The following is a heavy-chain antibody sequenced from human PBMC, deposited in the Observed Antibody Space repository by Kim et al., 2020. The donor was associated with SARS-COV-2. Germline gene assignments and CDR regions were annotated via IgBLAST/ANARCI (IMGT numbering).Heavy chain of an antibody. V-gene: IGHV4-39*01. CDR2: IYYSGST. CDR1: GGSISSSSYY. Sequence: SETLSLTCTVSGGSISSSSYYWGWIRQPPGKVLEWIGSIYYSGSTYYNPSLKSRVTISVDTSKNQFSLKLSSVTAADTAVYYCAIYKGYCIGGSCYGTFDYWGQGTLVTVSS. D-gene: IGHD2-15*01. J-gene: IGHJ4*02. CDR3: AIYKGYCIGGSCYGTFDY.